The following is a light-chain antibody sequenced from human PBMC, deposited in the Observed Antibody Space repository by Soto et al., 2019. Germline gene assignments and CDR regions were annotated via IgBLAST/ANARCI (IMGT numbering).Light chain of an antibody. CDR3: QQYVTSPAIT. CDR2: GAS. CDR1: QSVSSN. V-gene: IGKV3-15*01. Sequence: EIVMTQSPATLSVSPGERATLSCRASQSVSSNLAWYQQRPGQAPRLLIYGASTRATGIPARFSGSGSGTEFTLTINSLQSEDFAVYYCQQYVTSPAITFGQGTRLEIK. J-gene: IGKJ5*01.